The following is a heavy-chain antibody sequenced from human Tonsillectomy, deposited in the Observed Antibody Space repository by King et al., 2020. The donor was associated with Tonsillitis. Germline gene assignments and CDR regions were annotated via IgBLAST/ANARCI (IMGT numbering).Heavy chain of an antibody. CDR3: AKESGWVLGERYYCEGLDY. D-gene: IGHD3-10*02. Sequence: VQLVESGGGLVQPGGSLRLSCAASGFTFSSYAMSWVRQAPGKGLEWVSAISGSGGSTYYADSVKGRFTISRDNSKNTLYLQMNSLRAEYTAVYYCAKESGWVLGERYYCEGLDYWGQGTLVTVSS. CDR1: GFTFSSYA. J-gene: IGHJ4*02. V-gene: IGHV3-23*04. CDR2: ISGSGGST.